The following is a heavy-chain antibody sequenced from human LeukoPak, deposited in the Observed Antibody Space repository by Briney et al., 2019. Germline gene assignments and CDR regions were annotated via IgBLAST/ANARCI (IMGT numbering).Heavy chain of an antibody. CDR2: ISPHNGRT. D-gene: IGHD4-17*01. V-gene: IGHV1-18*01. CDR3: ATDCLGGLRAWCY. Sequence: ASVKVSCKASGYIFNNNGISWVRQAPGQGLEWMGWISPHNGRTNSAQKLQGRLTMTTDTATSTTYMELRSLGSDDTAVYYCATDCLGGLRAWCYWGQGTLVVVSS. CDR1: GYIFNNNG. J-gene: IGHJ4*02.